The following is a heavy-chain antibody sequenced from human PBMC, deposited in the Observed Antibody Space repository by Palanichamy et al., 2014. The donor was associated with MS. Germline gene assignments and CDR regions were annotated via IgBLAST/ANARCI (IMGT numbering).Heavy chain of an antibody. CDR1: GFTFSSYG. CDR3: ASHYYDKTGSAGSDY. J-gene: IGHJ4*02. D-gene: IGHD3-16*01. CDR2: IWYDGSNK. Sequence: QVQLVESGGDVVQPGTSLRLSCAASGFTFSSYGMHWVRQAPGKGLEWVAVIWYDGSNKNYAKSVKGRFTISRDNSKNMLYLQMNSLRVEDTAVYYCASHYYDKTGSAGSDYWGQGTRVTVSS. V-gene: IGHV3-33*01.